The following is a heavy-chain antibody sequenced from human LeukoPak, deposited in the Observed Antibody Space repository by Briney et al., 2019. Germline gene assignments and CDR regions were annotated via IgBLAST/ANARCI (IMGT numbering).Heavy chain of an antibody. CDR2: INPNSGGT. CDR3: ARDLMYGSGSYAADY. CDR1: GYTFTGYY. V-gene: IGHV1-2*04. D-gene: IGHD3-10*01. J-gene: IGHJ4*02. Sequence: GASVKASCKASGYTFTGYYMHWVRQAPGQGLEWMGWINPNSGGTNYAQKFQGWVTMTRDTSISTAYMELSRLRSDDTAVYYCARDLMYGSGSYAADYWGQGTLVTVSS.